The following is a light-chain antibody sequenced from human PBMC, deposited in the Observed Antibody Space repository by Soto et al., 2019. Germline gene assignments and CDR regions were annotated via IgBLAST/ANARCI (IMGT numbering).Light chain of an antibody. Sequence: QSALTQPASVSGSPGQSITISCTGTSSDVGGYNYVSWYQQHPGKAPKFMIYGVGNRPSGVSNRFSGSKSGSTASLTISGLQAEDEADYYCSSYSSSNTLVFGGGTKLTVL. CDR3: SSYSSSNTLV. J-gene: IGLJ2*01. V-gene: IGLV2-14*03. CDR2: GVG. CDR1: SSDVGGYNY.